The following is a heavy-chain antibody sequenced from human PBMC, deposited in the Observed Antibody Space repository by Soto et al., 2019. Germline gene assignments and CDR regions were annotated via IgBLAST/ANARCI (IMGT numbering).Heavy chain of an antibody. CDR2: INPSGGST. CDR1: GGTFSSYY. J-gene: IGHJ4*02. Sequence: ASVKVSCKASGGTFSSYYMHWVRQAPGQELEWMGIINPSGGSTRYAQKFQGRVTMTRDTSTSTVYMELSSLRSEDTAVYYCARGLIYDSSGYYFDYWGQGTLVTVSS. V-gene: IGHV1-46*01. D-gene: IGHD3-22*01. CDR3: ARGLIYDSSGYYFDY.